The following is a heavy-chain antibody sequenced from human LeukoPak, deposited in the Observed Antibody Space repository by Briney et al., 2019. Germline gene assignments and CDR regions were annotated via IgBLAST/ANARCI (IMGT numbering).Heavy chain of an antibody. V-gene: IGHV5-51*01. J-gene: IGHJ5*02. CDR1: GYSFTSYW. Sequence: GESLRISCKGSGYSFTSYWIGWVRQMPGKGLEWMGIIYPGDSDTRYSPSFQGQVTISADKSISTAYLQWSNLKASDTAMYYCARLYSSSSNWFDPWGQGTLVTVSS. D-gene: IGHD6-6*01. CDR3: ARLYSSSSNWFDP. CDR2: IYPGDSDT.